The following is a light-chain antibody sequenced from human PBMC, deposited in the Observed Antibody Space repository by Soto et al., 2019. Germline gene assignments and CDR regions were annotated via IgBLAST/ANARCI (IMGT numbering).Light chain of an antibody. CDR3: CAHSTSGTHV. CDR1: ASDVGAYKY. CDR2: DVN. Sequence: SALTQPASVSGSPGQSITISCTGNASDVGAYKYVSWHQQHPGKAPKIIIYDVNSRPSGVSSRFSGSKSGNTASLTISGLQTDDEGDYYCCAHSTSGTHVFGTGTKVTVL. V-gene: IGLV2-14*03. J-gene: IGLJ1*01.